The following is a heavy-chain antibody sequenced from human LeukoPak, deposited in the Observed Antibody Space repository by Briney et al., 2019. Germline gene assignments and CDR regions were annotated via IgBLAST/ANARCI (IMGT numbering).Heavy chain of an antibody. CDR2: INLNSGGT. D-gene: IGHD3-10*01. Sequence: ASVTVSCKTSEYILSDYYLHWVRQAPGEGLEWMGWINLNSGGTNYPQKLQGRVTMTRDTSISTAYLELSTLRSDDTAVYCCARSSGGSGRWGDNWFDPWGQGTLVSVSS. V-gene: IGHV1-2*02. CDR1: EYILSDYY. CDR3: ARSSGGSGRWGDNWFDP. J-gene: IGHJ5*02.